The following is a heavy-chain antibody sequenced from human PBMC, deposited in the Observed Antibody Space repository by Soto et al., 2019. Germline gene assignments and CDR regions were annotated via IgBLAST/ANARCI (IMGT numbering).Heavy chain of an antibody. V-gene: IGHV4-31*03. J-gene: IGHJ4*02. D-gene: IGHD6-19*01. CDR2: IYYSGST. CDR1: GGSISSGGYY. CDR3: ARGYSSGLSFFDY. Sequence: SETLSLTCTVSGGSISSGGYYWSWIRQHPGKGLGWIGYIYYSGSTYYNPSLKSRVTISVDTSKNQFSLKLSSVTAADTAVYYGARGYSSGLSFFDYWGQGTLVTVSS.